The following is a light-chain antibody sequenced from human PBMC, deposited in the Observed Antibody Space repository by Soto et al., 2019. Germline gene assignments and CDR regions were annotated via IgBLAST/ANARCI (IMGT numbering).Light chain of an antibody. Sequence: DIQMNQSPSTLSGSVGDRVTITCRASQTISSWLAWYQQKPGKAPKLLIYKASTLKSGVPSRFSGSGSGTEFPLTISSLQSDDFSTYYCQHYNSYSDAFGQGTKVELK. J-gene: IGKJ1*01. V-gene: IGKV1-5*03. CDR2: KAS. CDR3: QHYNSYSDA. CDR1: QTISSW.